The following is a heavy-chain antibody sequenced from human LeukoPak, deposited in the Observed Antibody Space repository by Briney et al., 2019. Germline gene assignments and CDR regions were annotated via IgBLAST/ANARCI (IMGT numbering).Heavy chain of an antibody. CDR3: TRAGMTVTTVNYFDY. CDR1: GFTFGAYA. D-gene: IGHD4-17*01. J-gene: IGHJ4*02. CDR2: IRSKPYGGTT. Sequence: GGSLRLSCSASGFTFGAYAVSWFRQAPGKGLEWVGFIRSKPYGGTTEYAASVKGRFTLSRDDSNSIAYLQMSSLKTEDTAVYYCTRAGMTVTTVNYFDYWGQGTLVTVSS. V-gene: IGHV3-49*03.